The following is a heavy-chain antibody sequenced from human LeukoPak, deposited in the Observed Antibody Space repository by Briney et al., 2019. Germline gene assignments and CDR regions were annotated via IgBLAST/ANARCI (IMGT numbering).Heavy chain of an antibody. CDR3: AKVPWREEWELLDAFDI. J-gene: IGHJ3*02. CDR2: ISGSGGNT. CDR1: GFTFSSYA. V-gene: IGHV3-23*01. Sequence: PGGSLRLSCAASGFTFSSYAMSWVRQAPGKGLEWVSTISGSGGNTYYADSVKGRFTISRDNSKNTLYLQMNSLRAEDTAVYYCAKVPWREEWELLDAFDIWGQGTIVTVSS. D-gene: IGHD1-26*01.